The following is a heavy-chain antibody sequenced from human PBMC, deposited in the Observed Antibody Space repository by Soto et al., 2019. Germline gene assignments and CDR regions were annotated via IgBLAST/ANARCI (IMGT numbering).Heavy chain of an antibody. V-gene: IGHV3-23*01. D-gene: IGHD3-22*01. J-gene: IGHJ4*02. Sequence: GGSLRLSCAASGFTFSSYAMSWVRQAPGKGLEWVSAISGSGGYTYYADSMKGRFTISRDNSKNTLYLQMNSLRAEDTAVYYCANCDSSGQWEFDYWGQGTLVTVSS. CDR1: GFTFSSYA. CDR3: ANCDSSGQWEFDY. CDR2: ISGSGGYT.